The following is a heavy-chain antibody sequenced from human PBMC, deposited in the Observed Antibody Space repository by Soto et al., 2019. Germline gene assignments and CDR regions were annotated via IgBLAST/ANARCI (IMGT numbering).Heavy chain of an antibody. D-gene: IGHD2-15*01. CDR1: GFTFDDYA. J-gene: IGHJ4*02. CDR2: ISWNSGSI. CDR3: ARSFMGYCSGGSFYSNDG. Sequence: EVQLVESGGGLVQPGRSLRLSCAASGFTFDDYAMHWVRQAPGKGLEWGSGISWNSGSIGDADSVKGRFTISRDNAKNSLYLQMNSLRAEDTALYYCARSFMGYCSGGSFYSNDGWGQGTLVTVSS. V-gene: IGHV3-9*01.